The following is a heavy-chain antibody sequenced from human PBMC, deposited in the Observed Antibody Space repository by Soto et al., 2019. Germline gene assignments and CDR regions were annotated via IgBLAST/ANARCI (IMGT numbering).Heavy chain of an antibody. Sequence: SETLSLTCTVSGGSISSYYWSWIRQPPGKGLEWIGYIYYSGSTNYNPSLKSRVTISVDTSKNQFSLKLSSVTAADTAVYYCARPRSGVDTSRRNGLWYFDLWGRGTLVTVSS. D-gene: IGHD3-3*01. CDR2: IYYSGST. J-gene: IGHJ2*01. V-gene: IGHV4-59*08. CDR1: GGSISSYY. CDR3: ARPRSGVDTSRRNGLWYFDL.